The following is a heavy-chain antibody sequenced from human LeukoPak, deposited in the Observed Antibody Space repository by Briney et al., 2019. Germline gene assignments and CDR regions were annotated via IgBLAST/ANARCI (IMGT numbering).Heavy chain of an antibody. V-gene: IGHV4-4*07. CDR2: IYTSGST. CDR1: GGSISSYY. CDR3: ARAGGGSGSTHFDY. D-gene: IGHD3-10*01. Sequence: SETLSLTCTVSGGSISSYYWIWIRQPAGKGLEWIGRIYTSGSTNYNPSLKSRVTMSVDTSKNQFSPKLSSVTAADTAVYYCARAGGGSGSTHFDYWGQGTLVTVSS. J-gene: IGHJ4*02.